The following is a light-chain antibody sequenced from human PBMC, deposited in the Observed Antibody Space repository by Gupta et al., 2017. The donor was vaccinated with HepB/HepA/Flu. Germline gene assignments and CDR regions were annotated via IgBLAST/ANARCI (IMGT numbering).Light chain of an antibody. CDR3: QQYGSSLSIT. Sequence: EIVLTQSPGTLSLSQGERATLSCRASQSVSSSYFAWYQQKPCQAPRLLIYGASSRATGIPDRFSGSGSGTDFTRTISKLEPEEFAVFYCQQYGSSLSITFGQGTRLEMK. CDR1: QSVSSSY. J-gene: IGKJ5*01. V-gene: IGKV3-20*01. CDR2: GAS.